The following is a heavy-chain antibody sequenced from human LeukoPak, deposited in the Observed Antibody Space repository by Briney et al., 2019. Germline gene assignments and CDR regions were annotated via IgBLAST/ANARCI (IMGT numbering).Heavy chain of an antibody. CDR3: ARHVQDTAMVTSWFDH. J-gene: IGHJ5*02. V-gene: IGHV5-51*01. CDR1: GYSLTSYW. CDR2: IYPGDSDT. D-gene: IGHD5-18*01. Sequence: GESLKISCKGSGYSLTSYWIGWVRQMPGKGLGWMGIIYPGDSDTRYSPSFQGQVTISADKSISTAYLQWSSLKASDTAMYYCARHVQDTAMVTSWFDHWGQGTLVTVSS.